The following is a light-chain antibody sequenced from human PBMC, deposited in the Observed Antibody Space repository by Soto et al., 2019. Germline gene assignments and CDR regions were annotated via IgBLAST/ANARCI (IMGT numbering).Light chain of an antibody. J-gene: IGKJ1*01. CDR3: QQYGSSPRT. Sequence: EIVLTQSPGTLSLSPGERATLSCSASQSVSSSYLGWYQQKPGQAPRLLIYGASSRATGIPDRFSGSGSGTDFTLTISRLEPEDSAVYYCQQYGSSPRTFGQGTKVEIK. CDR2: GAS. CDR1: QSVSSSY. V-gene: IGKV3-20*01.